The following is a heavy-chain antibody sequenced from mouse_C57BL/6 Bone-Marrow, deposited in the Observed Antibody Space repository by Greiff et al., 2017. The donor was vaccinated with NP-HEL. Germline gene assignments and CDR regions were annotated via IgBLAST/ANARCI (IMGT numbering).Heavy chain of an antibody. CDR1: GYTFTSYW. D-gene: IGHD2-3*01. CDR3: AGDRLLSY. J-gene: IGHJ3*01. Sequence: QVQLQQPGAELVRPGTSVKLSCTASGYTFTSYWMHWVKQRPGQGLEWIGVIDPSASYTNYNQKFKGKATLTVDTSSSTAYMQLSSLTSEDSAVYYCAGDRLLSYWGQGTLVTVSA. V-gene: IGHV1-59*01. CDR2: IDPSASYT.